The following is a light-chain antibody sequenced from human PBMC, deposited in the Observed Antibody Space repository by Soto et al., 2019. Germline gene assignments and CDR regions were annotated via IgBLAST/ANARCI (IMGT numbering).Light chain of an antibody. CDR2: AAS. J-gene: IGKJ3*01. V-gene: IGKV1-39*01. CDR1: QSISNY. Sequence: DIQMTQSPSSLSACVGDSVTITCRASQSISNYLNWYQQKPGKAPKLLVYAASSLQSGVPSRFSGSGSGTDFTLTISSLQPEDFATYYCQQSYSTPFPFGPGTKVDIK. CDR3: QQSYSTPFP.